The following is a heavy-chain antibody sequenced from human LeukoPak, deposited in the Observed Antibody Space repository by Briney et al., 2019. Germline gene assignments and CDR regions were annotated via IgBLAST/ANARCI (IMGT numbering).Heavy chain of an antibody. CDR1: GGSVSSGSYY. CDR3: ARDRLAAAGHNWFDP. CDR2: IYYSGST. V-gene: IGHV4-61*01. J-gene: IGHJ5*02. D-gene: IGHD6-13*01. Sequence: KTSETLSLTCTVSGGSVSSGSYYWSRIRQPPGKGLEWIGYIYYSGSTNYNPSLKSRVTISVDTSKNQFSLKLSSVTAADTAVYYCARDRLAAAGHNWFDPWGQGTLVTVSS.